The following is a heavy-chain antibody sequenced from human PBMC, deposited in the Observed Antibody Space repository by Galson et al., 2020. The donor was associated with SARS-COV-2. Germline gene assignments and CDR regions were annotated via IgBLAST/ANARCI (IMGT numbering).Heavy chain of an antibody. CDR1: GGSINNYY. CDR3: ARHLRTMDRGIITTYYYAMDV. D-gene: IGHD3-10*01. V-gene: IGHV4-4*09. Sequence: ASETLSLTCGVSGGSINNYYWSWVRQPPGKGPEWIGYIYPSGTTSPNPSLGSRVTISLDASRSQIFLRLTSVTAADTAMYYCARHLRTMDRGIITTYYYAMDVWGQGTKVTVSS. J-gene: IGHJ6*02. CDR2: IYPSGTT.